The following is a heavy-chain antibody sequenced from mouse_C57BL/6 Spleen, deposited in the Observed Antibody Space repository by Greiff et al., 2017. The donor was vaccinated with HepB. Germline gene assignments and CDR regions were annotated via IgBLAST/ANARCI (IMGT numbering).Heavy chain of an antibody. CDR3: ARAGYAMDF. Sequence: VQLQQPGAELVRPGSSVKLSCKASGYTFTSYWMHWVKQRPIQGLEWIGNIDPSDSETHYNQKFKDKATLTVDKSSSTAYMQLSSLSSEGSAFYYCARAGYAMDFLGQGTSVTVSS. V-gene: IGHV1-52*01. CDR2: IDPSDSET. J-gene: IGHJ4*01. CDR1: GYTFTSYW.